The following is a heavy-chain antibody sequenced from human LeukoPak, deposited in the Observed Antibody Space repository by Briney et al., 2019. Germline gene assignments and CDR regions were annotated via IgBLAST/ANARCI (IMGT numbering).Heavy chain of an antibody. Sequence: SVTLSLTCTVSGGSISTYYWTWIPQSPGKGLEWIGYIYYSGSTNYNPSLQSRVTISVDTSKNQFSLKLSSVTAADTAVYYCARAQSGSDTKGYCIDYWGQGTLVTVSS. CDR3: ARAQSGSDTKGYCIDY. V-gene: IGHV4-59*01. CDR1: GGSISTYY. D-gene: IGHD1-26*01. CDR2: IYYSGST. J-gene: IGHJ4*02.